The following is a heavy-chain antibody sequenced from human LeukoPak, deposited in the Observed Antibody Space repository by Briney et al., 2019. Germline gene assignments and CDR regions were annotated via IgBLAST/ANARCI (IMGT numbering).Heavy chain of an antibody. D-gene: IGHD2-15*01. Sequence: PGGSLRLSCAASGFTFSSYAMHWVRQSPGKGLEWVAVISYDGLYKHSADSVQDRFNISRDNSKNTLYLQMNSLRREDTALYYCAKGEVAVVAASPEYWGQGTLVTVSS. CDR1: GFTFSSYA. V-gene: IGHV3-30*18. CDR3: AKGEVAVVAASPEY. CDR2: ISYDGLYK. J-gene: IGHJ4*02.